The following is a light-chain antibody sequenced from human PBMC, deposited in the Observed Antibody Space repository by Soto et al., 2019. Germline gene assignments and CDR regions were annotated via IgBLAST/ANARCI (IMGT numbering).Light chain of an antibody. CDR1: SSNIGTNT. Sequence: QSVLTQPPSTSGTPGQRVTISCSGSSSNIGTNTVNWYQQVPGTAPKLLIYSNAQRPSGVPDRFSGSKSGTSVSLAISGLQSEDEADYFCAAWDARLNGVVFGGGTKLTVL. J-gene: IGLJ3*02. CDR3: AAWDARLNGVV. V-gene: IGLV1-44*01. CDR2: SNA.